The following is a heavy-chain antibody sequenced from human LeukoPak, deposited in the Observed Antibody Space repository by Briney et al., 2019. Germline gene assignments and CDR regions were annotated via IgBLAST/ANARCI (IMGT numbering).Heavy chain of an antibody. V-gene: IGHV4-34*01. D-gene: IGHD2-21*02. Sequence: SETLSLTCAVYGGSFSGYYWSWIRQPPGKGLEWIGEINHSGSTNYNPSLKSRVTISVDTSTNQFSLKLSSVTAADTAVYYCARGRGDTYCGGDCYFSPFDYWGQGTLVTVSS. CDR1: GGSFSGYY. CDR2: INHSGST. J-gene: IGHJ4*02. CDR3: ARGRGDTYCGGDCYFSPFDY.